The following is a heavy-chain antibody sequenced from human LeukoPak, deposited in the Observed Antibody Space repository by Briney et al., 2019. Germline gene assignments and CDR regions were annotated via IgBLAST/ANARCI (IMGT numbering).Heavy chain of an antibody. V-gene: IGHV4-30-4*01. CDR3: ARVVVSACADY. D-gene: IGHD2-2*01. Sequence: SETLSLTCTVSGGSISSGDYYWSWIRQPPGKGLEWIGYIYYSGSTYYNPSLKSRVTTSVDTSKNQFSLKLSSVTAADTAVYYCARVVVSACADYWGQGTLVTVSS. CDR2: IYYSGST. CDR1: GGSISSGDYY. J-gene: IGHJ4*02.